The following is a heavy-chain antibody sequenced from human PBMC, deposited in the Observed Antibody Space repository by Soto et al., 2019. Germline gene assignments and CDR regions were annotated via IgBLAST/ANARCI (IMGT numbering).Heavy chain of an antibody. CDR2: IHNSGTT. D-gene: IGHD3-10*01. Sequence: QVRLQESGPGLVTPSETLSLTCTVSGASINTYYWAWIRQPPGKGLEWIGYIHNSGTTDYNPSLKSRVTMSVDTSKSQFSLKLSSVTAADTAVYYCARDYGAGSYGIDYWGQGTLVTVSS. J-gene: IGHJ4*02. V-gene: IGHV4-59*01. CDR3: ARDYGAGSYGIDY. CDR1: GASINTYY.